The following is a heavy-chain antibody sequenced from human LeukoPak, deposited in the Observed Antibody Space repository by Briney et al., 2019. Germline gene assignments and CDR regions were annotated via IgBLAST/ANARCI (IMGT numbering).Heavy chain of an antibody. D-gene: IGHD3-3*01. CDR2: INHSGST. V-gene: IGHV4-34*01. J-gene: IGHJ6*02. CDR3: ARDFLEWLSPSYYGMDV. CDR1: GGSFSGYY. Sequence: PSETLSLTCAVYGGSFSGYYWSWIRQPPGKGLEWIGEINHSGSTNYNPSLKSRVTVSVDTSKNQFSLKLSSVTAADTAVYYCARDFLEWLSPSYYGMDVWGQGTTVTVSS.